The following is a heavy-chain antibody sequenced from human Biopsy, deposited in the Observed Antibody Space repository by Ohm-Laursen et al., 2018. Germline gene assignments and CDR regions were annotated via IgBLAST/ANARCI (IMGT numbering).Heavy chain of an antibody. CDR2: INTENGNT. CDR3: ARAKLEPVYYYYGMDV. V-gene: IGHV1-18*04. CDR1: GYAVTEFS. Sequence: ASVKVSCKVSGYAVTEFSMHWVRQAPGQGLEWMGWINTENGNTIYAQNLQGRITMTADTSTSTAYMEVTSLRSDDTAVYYCARAKLEPVYYYYGMDVWGQGTTVTVSS. D-gene: IGHD1-1*01. J-gene: IGHJ6*02.